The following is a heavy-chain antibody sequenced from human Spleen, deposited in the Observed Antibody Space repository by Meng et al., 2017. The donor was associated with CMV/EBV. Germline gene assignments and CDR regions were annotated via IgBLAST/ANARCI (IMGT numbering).Heavy chain of an antibody. D-gene: IGHD2-15*01. CDR1: GFSFSCSV. V-gene: IGHV3-73*01. CDR3: ARVYCSRGSGSFDY. CDR2: IGRRRNNYAT. J-gene: IGHJ4*02. Sequence: SGFSFSCSVWHCVRQACGKGLEWVGHIGRRRNNYATGYAESVKGRLSISRDDSKNTASLQMHSLKAEDTAIYYCARVYCSRGSGSFDYWGQGSLVTVSS.